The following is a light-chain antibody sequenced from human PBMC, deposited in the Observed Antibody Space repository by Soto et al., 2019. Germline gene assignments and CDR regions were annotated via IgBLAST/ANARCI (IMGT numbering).Light chain of an antibody. Sequence: EIVLTQSPGTLSLSPGDRVTLSCRASQSLSRSSLAWYQQKPGRAPRLLIYGASSRATGIPDRFSGSGSGTDFTLTISRLEPEDFAVYYCQQYGSSPRTFGQGTKVEIK. J-gene: IGKJ1*01. CDR2: GAS. CDR3: QQYGSSPRT. V-gene: IGKV3-20*01. CDR1: QSLSRSS.